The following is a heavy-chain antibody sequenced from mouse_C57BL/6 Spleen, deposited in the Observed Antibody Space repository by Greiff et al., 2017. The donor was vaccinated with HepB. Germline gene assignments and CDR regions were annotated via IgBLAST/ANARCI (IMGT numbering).Heavy chain of an antibody. V-gene: IGHV1-82*01. J-gene: IGHJ1*03. CDR3: ARDYGNSYWYVDV. CDR1: GYAFSSSW. CDR2: IYPGDGDT. D-gene: IGHD2-1*01. Sequence: VKLQESGPELVKPGASVKISCKASGYAFSSSWMNWVKQRPGKGLEWIGRIYPGDGDTNYNGKFKGKATLTADKSSSTAYMQLSSLTSEDSAVYFCARDYGNSYWYVDVWGTGTTVTVSS.